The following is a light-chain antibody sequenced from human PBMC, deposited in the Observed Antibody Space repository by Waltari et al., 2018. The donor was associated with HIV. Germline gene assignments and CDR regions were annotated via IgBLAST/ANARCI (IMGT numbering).Light chain of an antibody. CDR1: SSDVGGYNY. Sequence: QSALTQPASVSGSPGQSITISCPGTSSDVGGYNYVPWYQQPPGKAPKLMIYEVSNRPSGVSNRFSGSKSGNTASLTISGLQAEDEDDYYCSSYTSSSLVVFGGGTKLTVL. V-gene: IGLV2-14*01. J-gene: IGLJ2*01. CDR3: SSYTSSSLVV. CDR2: EVS.